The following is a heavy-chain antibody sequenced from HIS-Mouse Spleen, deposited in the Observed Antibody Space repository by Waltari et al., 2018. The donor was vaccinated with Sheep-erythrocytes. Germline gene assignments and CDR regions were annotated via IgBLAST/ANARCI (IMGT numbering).Heavy chain of an antibody. CDR2: IYYSGST. CDR3: ARALDTAMAFFDY. V-gene: IGHV4-31*03. CDR1: GGSISSGGYY. Sequence: QVQLQESGPGLVKPSQTLSLTCTVSGGSISSGGYYWRWIRQHPGKGLEWIGYIYYSGSTYYNPDLKSRVTISVDTSKNQFSLKLSSVTAADTAVYHCARALDTAMAFFDYWGQGTLVTVSS. J-gene: IGHJ4*02. D-gene: IGHD5-18*01.